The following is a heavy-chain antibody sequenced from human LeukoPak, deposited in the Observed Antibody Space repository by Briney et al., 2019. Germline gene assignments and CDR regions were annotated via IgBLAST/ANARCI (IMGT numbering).Heavy chain of an antibody. Sequence: ASVKVSCKASGYTFTSYDINWVRQATGQGLEWMGWMNPNSGNTGYAQKFQGRVTMTRNTSISTAYMELSSLRSEDAAVYYCARGRGFGELFTDDYWGQGTLVTVSS. D-gene: IGHD3-10*01. V-gene: IGHV1-8*01. J-gene: IGHJ4*02. CDR2: MNPNSGNT. CDR1: GYTFTSYD. CDR3: ARGRGFGELFTDDY.